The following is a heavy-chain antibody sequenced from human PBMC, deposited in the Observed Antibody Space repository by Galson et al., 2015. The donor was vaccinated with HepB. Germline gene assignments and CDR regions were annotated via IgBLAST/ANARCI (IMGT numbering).Heavy chain of an antibody. J-gene: IGHJ6*02. CDR1: GFTFSSYS. V-gene: IGHV3-48*04. Sequence: SLRLSCAASGFTFSSYSMNWVRQAPGKGLEWVSYISSSSSTIYYADSVKGRFTISRDNAKNSLYLQMNSLRAEDTAVYYCARDQSSSSWYGVYYYGMDVWGQGTTVTVSS. CDR3: ARDQSSSSWYGVYYYGMDV. CDR2: ISSSSSTI. D-gene: IGHD6-13*01.